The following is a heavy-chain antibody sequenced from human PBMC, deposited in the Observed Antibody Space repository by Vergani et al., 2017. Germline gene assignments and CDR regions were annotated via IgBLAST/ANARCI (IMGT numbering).Heavy chain of an antibody. J-gene: IGHJ4*02. V-gene: IGHV4-31*11. CDR2: IYYSGST. D-gene: IGHD3-22*01. Sequence: QVQLQQWGAGLLKPSETLSLTCAVYGGSFSSGGYYWSWIRQHPGKGLEWIGYIYYSGSTYYNPSLKSRGTISVDTSKNQFSLKLSSVTAADTAVYYCARDGAPYYYDSSGYLGYWGQGTLVTVSS. CDR1: GGSFSSGGYY. CDR3: ARDGAPYYYDSSGYLGY.